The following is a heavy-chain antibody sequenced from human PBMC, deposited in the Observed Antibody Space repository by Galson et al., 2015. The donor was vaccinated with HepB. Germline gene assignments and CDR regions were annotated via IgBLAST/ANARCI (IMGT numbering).Heavy chain of an antibody. D-gene: IGHD3-22*01. CDR2: ISSSSSYT. CDR3: ARDHLDYYDSSGYYYGAFDI. Sequence: SLRLSCAASGFTFSDYYMSWIRQAPGKGLEWVSYISSSSSYTNYADSVKGRFTISRDNAKNSLYLQMNSLRAEDTAVYYCARDHLDYYDSSGYYYGAFDIWGQGTMVTVSS. J-gene: IGHJ3*02. CDR1: GFTFSDYY. V-gene: IGHV3-11*06.